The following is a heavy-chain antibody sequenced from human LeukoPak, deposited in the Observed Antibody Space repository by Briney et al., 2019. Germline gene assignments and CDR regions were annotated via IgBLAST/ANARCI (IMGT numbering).Heavy chain of an antibody. J-gene: IGHJ4*02. CDR1: GLTFSSYS. CDR3: ARGEYCSGGSCYSGGFDY. V-gene: IGHV3-21*01. D-gene: IGHD2-15*01. CDR2: ISSSSSYI. Sequence: GGSLRLSCALSGLTFSSYSMDWVRQAQGKGLEWVSSISSSSSYIYYADSVKGRFTISRDNAKNSLYLPVNRLITEDTTVYYCARGEYCSGGSCYSGGFDYWGQGTLLTLSS.